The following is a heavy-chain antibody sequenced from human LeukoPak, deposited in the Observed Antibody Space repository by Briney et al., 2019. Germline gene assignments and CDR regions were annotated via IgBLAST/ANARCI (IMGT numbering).Heavy chain of an antibody. Sequence: GESLKISCKGSGYSFTSYWIGWVRQMPGKGLEWMGIIYPGDSDTRYSPSFQGQVTISADKSISTAYLQWSSLRSEDTAVYYCARVGYSSSSDFDYWGQGTLVTVSS. D-gene: IGHD6-13*01. CDR2: IYPGDSDT. J-gene: IGHJ4*02. V-gene: IGHV5-51*01. CDR1: GYSFTSYW. CDR3: ARVGYSSSSDFDY.